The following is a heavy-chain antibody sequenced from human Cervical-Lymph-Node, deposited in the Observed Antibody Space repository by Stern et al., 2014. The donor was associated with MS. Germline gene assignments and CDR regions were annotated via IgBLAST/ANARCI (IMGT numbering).Heavy chain of an antibody. V-gene: IGHV1-2*04. J-gene: IGHJ6*02. CDR3: ARGSSSWYQIPYYYYYGMDV. CDR1: GYTFTGYY. D-gene: IGHD6-13*01. Sequence: QVQLVQSGAEVKKPGASVKVSCKASGYTFTGYYMHWGRQAPGQGLERMGWINPNSGGTNYAQKFQGWVTMTRDTSISTAYMELSRLRSDDTAVYYCARGSSSWYQIPYYYYYGMDVWGQGTTVTVSS. CDR2: INPNSGGT.